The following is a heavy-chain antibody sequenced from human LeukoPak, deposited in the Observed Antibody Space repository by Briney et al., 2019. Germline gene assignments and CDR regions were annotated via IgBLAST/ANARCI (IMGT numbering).Heavy chain of an antibody. Sequence: PGGSLRLSCAASGFTFSSYWMHWVRQVPGKGLVWVSRIISDGSRTRYADSVKGRFTISTDNAKNTLYLQMNSLRAEDTAVYYCAGDQNFKIDYWGQGTLVTVSS. J-gene: IGHJ4*02. CDR1: GFTFSSYW. CDR2: IISDGSRT. CDR3: AGDQNFKIDY. V-gene: IGHV3-74*01. D-gene: IGHD2/OR15-2a*01.